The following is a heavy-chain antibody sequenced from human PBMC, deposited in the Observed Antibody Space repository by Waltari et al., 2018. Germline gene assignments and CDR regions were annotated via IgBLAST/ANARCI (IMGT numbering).Heavy chain of an antibody. J-gene: IGHJ6*03. CDR3: ARLYSSSSFLPDYYYYMDV. D-gene: IGHD6-6*01. V-gene: IGHV4-38-2*01. Sequence: QVQLQESGPGLVKPSETLSLTCAVSGYSISSGYYWGWIRQPPGKGLEWIGSIYHSGGHYSNPAIKIRVTISVDTSKNHFSLKLSSVTAADTAVYYCARLYSSSSFLPDYYYYMDVWGKGTTVTVSS. CDR2: IYHSGGH. CDR1: GYSISSGYY.